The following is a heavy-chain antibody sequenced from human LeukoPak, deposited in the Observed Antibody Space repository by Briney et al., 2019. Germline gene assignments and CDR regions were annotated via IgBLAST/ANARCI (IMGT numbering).Heavy chain of an antibody. CDR3: ARDQSAVAGTQ. V-gene: IGHV1-69*13. CDR1: GGTFSGYA. Sequence: ASVKVSCKASGGTFSGYAISWVRQAPGQGLEWMGGIIPIFGTANYAQKFQGRVTITADESTSTAYMELSGLRSEDTAVYYCARDQSAVAGTQWGQGTLVTVSS. D-gene: IGHD6-19*01. J-gene: IGHJ4*02. CDR2: IIPIFGTA.